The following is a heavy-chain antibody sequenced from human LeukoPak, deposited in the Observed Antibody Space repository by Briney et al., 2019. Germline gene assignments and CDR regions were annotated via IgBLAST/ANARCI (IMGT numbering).Heavy chain of an antibody. CDR1: GGSISSSSYY. CDR3: AREVVLFFDY. Sequence: SETLSLTCTVSGGSISSSSYYWGWIRQPPGKGLEWIGSIYYSGSTYYNPSLKSRVTISVDTSKNQFSLKLSSVTAADTAVYYCAREVVLFFDYWGQGTLVTVSS. CDR2: IYYSGST. D-gene: IGHD3-22*01. J-gene: IGHJ4*02. V-gene: IGHV4-39*07.